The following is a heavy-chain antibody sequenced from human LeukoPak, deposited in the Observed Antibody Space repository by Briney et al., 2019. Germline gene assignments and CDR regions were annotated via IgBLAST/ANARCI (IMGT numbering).Heavy chain of an antibody. D-gene: IGHD3-22*01. CDR1: GGTFSSYA. Sequence: SVKVSCKASGGTFSSYAISWVRQAPGQGLEWMGRIIPILGIANYAQKFQGRVTITADKSTSTAYMELSSLRSEDTAVYYCARDRDSSGSSDYWGQGTLVTVSS. J-gene: IGHJ4*02. CDR3: ARDRDSSGSSDY. CDR2: IIPILGIA. V-gene: IGHV1-69*04.